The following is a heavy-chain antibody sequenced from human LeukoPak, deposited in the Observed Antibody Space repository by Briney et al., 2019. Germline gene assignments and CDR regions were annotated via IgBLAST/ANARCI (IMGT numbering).Heavy chain of an antibody. D-gene: IGHD1-1*01. J-gene: IGHJ4*02. CDR3: ARDRTTWKFEVDYFDY. Sequence: SLKGSCKASGGTLSDYTISWVRQAPGQGLEWIGRIIPALGVPNYAQQFQGRVTITADESTNTAYMEMRGLRSEDTAVSYCARDRTTWKFEVDYFDYWGQGTLVIVSS. V-gene: IGHV1-69*10. CDR1: GGTLSDYT. CDR2: IIPALGVP.